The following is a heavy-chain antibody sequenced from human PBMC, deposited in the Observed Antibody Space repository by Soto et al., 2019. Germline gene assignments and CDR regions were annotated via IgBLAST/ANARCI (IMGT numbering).Heavy chain of an antibody. J-gene: IGHJ1*01. CDR3: ARDRVESGYPEYFQH. Sequence: GGSLILSCAASGYTVSSIYMSWVRQAPGKGLEWVSVIYSGGITHYADSVKGRFTISRDNSKNTLYLQMNSLRAEDTAVYYCARDRVESGYPEYFQHWGQGT. CDR2: IYSGGIT. D-gene: IGHD3-22*01. CDR1: GYTVSSIY. V-gene: IGHV3-53*01.